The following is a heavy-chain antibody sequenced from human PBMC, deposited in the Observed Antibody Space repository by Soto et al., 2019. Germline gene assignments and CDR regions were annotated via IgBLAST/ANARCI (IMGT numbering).Heavy chain of an antibody. CDR2: IYHSGST. Sequence: QVQLQESGPGLVKPSGTLSLTCAVSGGSISSSNWWRWVRQPPGKGLEWIGEIYHSGSTNYNPSLKSRVTITVDKSKNQFSLKLSSVTGADTAVYYGARDLQQQVGGYYYYGMDVWGQGTTVTVSS. J-gene: IGHJ6*02. D-gene: IGHD6-13*01. CDR3: ARDLQQQVGGYYYYGMDV. V-gene: IGHV4-4*02. CDR1: GGSISSSNW.